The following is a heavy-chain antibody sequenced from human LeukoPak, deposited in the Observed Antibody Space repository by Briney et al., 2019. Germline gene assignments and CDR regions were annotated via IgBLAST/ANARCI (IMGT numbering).Heavy chain of an antibody. V-gene: IGHV3-7*01. D-gene: IGHD5-18*01. J-gene: IGHJ4*02. CDR3: ARDTAMDALHLHYYFDY. Sequence: GGSLRLSCVASGFPFSSYWMTWVRQAPGTGLEWVANIKQDGSKKSYVDSVKGRFTISRDNAKNSLYLQMNSLRAEDTAVYYCARDTAMDALHLHYYFDYWGQGTLVTVSS. CDR2: IKQDGSKK. CDR1: GFPFSSYW.